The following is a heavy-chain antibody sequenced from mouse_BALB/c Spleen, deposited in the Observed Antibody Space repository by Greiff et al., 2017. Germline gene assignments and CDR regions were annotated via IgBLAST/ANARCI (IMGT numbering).Heavy chain of an antibody. CDR2: IDTSDSYT. D-gene: IGHD2-1*01. CDR1: GYTFTDYW. V-gene: IGHV1-69*01. CDR3: ARPLYYGNYVAMDY. Sequence: QVQLQQPGAELVMPGASVKMSCKASGYTFTDYWMHWVKQRPGQGLEWIGAIDTSDSYTSYNQKFKGKATLTVDESSSPAYMQLSSLTSEDSAVYYCARPLYYGNYVAMDYWGQGTSVTVSS. J-gene: IGHJ4*01.